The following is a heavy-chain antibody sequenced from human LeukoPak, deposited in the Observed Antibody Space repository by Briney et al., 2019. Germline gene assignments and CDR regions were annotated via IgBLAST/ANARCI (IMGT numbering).Heavy chain of an antibody. J-gene: IGHJ4*02. V-gene: IGHV3-23*01. CDR3: AKQGYCSGGSCYPWYFDY. CDR2: ISGSGGST. Sequence: PGGSLRLSCAASGFTFSSYAMNRVRQAPGQGLEWVSTISGSGGSTYYADSVKGRFTISRDNSKNTLYLQMNSLRAGDTAVYHCAKQGYCSGGSCYPWYFDYWGQGTLVTVSS. D-gene: IGHD2-15*01. CDR1: GFTFSSYA.